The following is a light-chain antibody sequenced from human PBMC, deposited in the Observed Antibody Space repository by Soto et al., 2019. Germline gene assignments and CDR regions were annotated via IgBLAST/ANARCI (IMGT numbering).Light chain of an antibody. Sequence: EKVMTQSPATLSVSPGERATLSCRASQSVSSNLAWYQQKPGQAPRLLIYGASTRATGIPARFSGSGSGTEFTLTMSSLQSEDFAVYYCQQYNNWPQTFGQGTKV. J-gene: IGKJ1*01. CDR2: GAS. CDR3: QQYNNWPQT. V-gene: IGKV3-15*01. CDR1: QSVSSN.